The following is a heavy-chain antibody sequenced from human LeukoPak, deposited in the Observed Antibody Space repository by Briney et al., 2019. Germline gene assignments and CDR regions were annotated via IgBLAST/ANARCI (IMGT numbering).Heavy chain of an antibody. J-gene: IGHJ4*02. CDR3: ARGIAVAGSFDY. CDR1: GFTFNIYS. CDR2: ITSSSHYI. Sequence: GGSLRLSCAASGFTFNIYSMNWVRQAPGKGLEWVSRITSSSHYIYYADSVKGRFTISRDNAKNSLYLDMSSLRADDTAVYYCARGIAVAGSFDYWGQGTLVTVSS. D-gene: IGHD6-19*01. V-gene: IGHV3-21*01.